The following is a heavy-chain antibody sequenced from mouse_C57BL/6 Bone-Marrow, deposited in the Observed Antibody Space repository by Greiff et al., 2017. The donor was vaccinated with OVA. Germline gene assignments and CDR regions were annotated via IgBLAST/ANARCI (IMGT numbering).Heavy chain of an antibody. D-gene: IGHD2-3*01. CDR1: GFNIKDDY. V-gene: IGHV14-4*01. J-gene: IGHJ2*01. Sequence: EVQLQQSGAELVRPGASVKLSCTASGFNIKDDYMHWVKQRPEQGLEWIGWIDPENGDTEYASKFQGKATITADTSSNTAYLQLSSLTSEDTAVYYCTTWGDGYYRYWGQGTTLAVSS. CDR2: IDPENGDT. CDR3: TTWGDGYYRY.